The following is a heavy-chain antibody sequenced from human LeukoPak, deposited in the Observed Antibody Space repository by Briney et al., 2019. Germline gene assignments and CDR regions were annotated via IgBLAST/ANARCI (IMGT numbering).Heavy chain of an antibody. Sequence: ASVKVSCKASGYTFTCYYMHWVRQAPGQGLEWMGWINPNSGGTNYAQKFQGRVTMTRDTSISTAYMELSRLRSDDTAVYYCARVGYFDLNWFDPWGQGTLVTVSS. V-gene: IGHV1-2*02. CDR3: ARVGYFDLNWFDP. CDR1: GYTFTCYY. J-gene: IGHJ5*02. CDR2: INPNSGGT. D-gene: IGHD3-9*01.